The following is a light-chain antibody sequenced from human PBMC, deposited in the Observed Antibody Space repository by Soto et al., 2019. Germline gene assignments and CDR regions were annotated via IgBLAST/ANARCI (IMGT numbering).Light chain of an antibody. CDR3: TSYTTSSTYV. V-gene: IGLV2-14*01. Sequence: QSVLTHPASVSGSPGQSIAISCTETSSDVGGYNYVSWYQQHPGKAPKLMLYDVAIRPSGVSDRFSGSKSGNTASLTISGLQAEDEADYYCTSYTTSSTYVFGTGTKVTVL. CDR1: SSDVGGYNY. J-gene: IGLJ1*01. CDR2: DVA.